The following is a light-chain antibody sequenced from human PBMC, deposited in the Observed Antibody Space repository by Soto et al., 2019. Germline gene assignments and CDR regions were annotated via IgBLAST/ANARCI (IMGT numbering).Light chain of an antibody. J-gene: IGLJ3*02. CDR2: EVT. V-gene: IGLV2-23*02. CDR3: GSYVGDHTVV. CDR1: HNL. Sequence: QSALTQPASVSGSPGQSITISCSGTHNLVSWYQHVPGKGPRLIIYEVTERPSGVSSRFSGSKSVDTASLIISGLQAEDEAIYYCGSYVGDHTVVFGGGTKLTVL.